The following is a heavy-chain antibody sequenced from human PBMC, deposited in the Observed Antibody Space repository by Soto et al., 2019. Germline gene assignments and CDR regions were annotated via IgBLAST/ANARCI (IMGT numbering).Heavy chain of an antibody. J-gene: IGHJ4*02. CDR1: GGYFSGYI. Sequence: TSETLSLTCAVYGGYFSGYIWTWIRQTPGKGLQWIGQINHSGSSIYNPSLKNRVTISTMSNNKFSLELSSVTAADTAVYYCTRGLFSGSSYSGSWYYFDSWGQGTMVTVSS. D-gene: IGHD1-26*01. CDR2: INHSGSS. CDR3: TRGLFSGSSYSGSWYYFDS. V-gene: IGHV4-34*01.